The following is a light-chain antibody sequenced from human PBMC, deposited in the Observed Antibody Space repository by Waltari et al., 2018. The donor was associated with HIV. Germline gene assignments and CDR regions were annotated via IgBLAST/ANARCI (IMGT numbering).Light chain of an antibody. J-gene: IGLJ1*01. CDR2: KDK. CDR3: HSSDSSGTYV. V-gene: IGLV3-25*03. Sequence: SYQLTQPPSASSSPGQTARITCFGDASPKQYAYWYQQKPGQAPVRVIYKDKERPSGIPERFSGSSSGTTVTLTISGVQAEDEADYYCHSSDSSGTYVFGPGTQVTVL. CDR1: ASPKQY.